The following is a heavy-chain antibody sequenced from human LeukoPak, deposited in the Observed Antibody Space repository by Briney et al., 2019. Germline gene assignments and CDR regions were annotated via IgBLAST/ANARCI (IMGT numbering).Heavy chain of an antibody. CDR2: IYDSGST. D-gene: IGHD2-15*01. Sequence: SETLSLTCTVSGGSISSSSYYWGWIRQPPGKGLEWIGSIYDSGSTYYNPSLKSRVTISVDTSKNQFSLKLSSVTAADTAVYYCARAHIPSSLLVVVVAASSNWFDPWGQGTLVTVSS. V-gene: IGHV4-39*01. J-gene: IGHJ5*02. CDR3: ARAHIPSSLLVVVVAASSNWFDP. CDR1: GGSISSSSYY.